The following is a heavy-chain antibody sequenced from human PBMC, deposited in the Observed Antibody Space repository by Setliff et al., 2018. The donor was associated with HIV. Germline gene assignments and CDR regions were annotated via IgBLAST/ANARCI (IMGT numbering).Heavy chain of an antibody. D-gene: IGHD6-13*01. Sequence: SETLSLTCAVYGGSFPAYYWNWVRQPPGKGLEWIGEINYSGDTTYNPSLKSRVNMFIDTSKKQFSLKVASVTAADTAVYYCARHIPSYSSSWYYFDYWGQGALVTVSS. V-gene: IGHV4-34*01. CDR2: INYSGDT. J-gene: IGHJ4*02. CDR3: ARHIPSYSSSWYYFDY. CDR1: GGSFPAYY.